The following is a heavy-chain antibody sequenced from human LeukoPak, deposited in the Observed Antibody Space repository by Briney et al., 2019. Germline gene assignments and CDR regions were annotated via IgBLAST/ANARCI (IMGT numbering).Heavy chain of an antibody. Sequence: GGSLRPSCVASGFTFSSYEMYWVRQAPGKGLEWVSYISSSGSTIYYADSVKGRFTISRDNAKNSLYLQMNSLRADDTAVYYCARLYDGSAYHADHFDYWGQGTLVIVSS. CDR3: ARLYDGSAYHADHFDY. CDR2: ISSSGSTI. J-gene: IGHJ4*02. D-gene: IGHD3-22*01. CDR1: GFTFSSYE. V-gene: IGHV3-48*03.